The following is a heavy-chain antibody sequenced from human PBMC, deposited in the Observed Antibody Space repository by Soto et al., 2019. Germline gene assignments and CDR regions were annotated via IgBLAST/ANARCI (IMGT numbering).Heavy chain of an antibody. CDR3: ARDRVTMIVVNGMDV. CDR2: INSDGSST. Sequence: EVQLVESGGGLVQPGGSLRLSCAASGFTFSSYWMHWVRQAPGKGLVWVSRINSDGSSTSYADSVKGRFTISRDNATNTLYLQMNRLRSEATALYYCARDRVTMIVVNGMDVWGQGNTVTGSS. CDR1: GFTFSSYW. D-gene: IGHD3-22*01. V-gene: IGHV3-74*01. J-gene: IGHJ6*02.